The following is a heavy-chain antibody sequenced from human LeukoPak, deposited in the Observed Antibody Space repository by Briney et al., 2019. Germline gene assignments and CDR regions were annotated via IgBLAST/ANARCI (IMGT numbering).Heavy chain of an antibody. CDR2: ISGSGGST. CDR3: ARVAYCSSTSCYTAPFRAPDY. CDR1: GFTFSSYA. D-gene: IGHD2-2*02. Sequence: PGGSLRLSCAASGFTFSSYAMSWVRQAPGKGLEWVSAISGSGGSTYYADSVKGRFTISRDNAKNSLYLQMNSLRAEDTAVYYCARVAYCSSTSCYTAPFRAPDYWGQGTLVTVSS. J-gene: IGHJ4*02. V-gene: IGHV3-23*01.